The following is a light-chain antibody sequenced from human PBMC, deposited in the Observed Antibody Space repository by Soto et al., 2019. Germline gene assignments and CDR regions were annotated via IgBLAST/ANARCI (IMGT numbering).Light chain of an antibody. CDR1: STDVGGYND. Sequence: QSALTQPASVSGSPGQSITISCTGTSTDVGGYNDVSWYQQHPGKAPKLIIYDVSNRPSGVSHRFSDSKSGTTPSLTISGPQAEDEADYYCTSYTSSSTLLFGGGTKLTVL. V-gene: IGLV2-14*01. CDR2: DVS. CDR3: TSYTSSSTLL. J-gene: IGLJ2*01.